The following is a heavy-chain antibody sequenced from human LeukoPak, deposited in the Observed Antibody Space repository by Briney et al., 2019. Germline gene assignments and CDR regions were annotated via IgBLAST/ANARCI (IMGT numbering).Heavy chain of an antibody. CDR2: IKRDGSEK. Sequence: GGSLRLSCVASGFTFSDHSMMWVRQAPGKGLEWVANIKRDGSEKNYVDSVRGRFTVSRDNRENSLYLHLNSLGVEDTAVYYCARGALFYESGSYYRWFDLGGRGSLVTVS. CDR3: ARGALFYESGSYYRWFDL. V-gene: IGHV3-7*01. D-gene: IGHD3-10*01. J-gene: IGHJ5*01. CDR1: GFTFSDHS.